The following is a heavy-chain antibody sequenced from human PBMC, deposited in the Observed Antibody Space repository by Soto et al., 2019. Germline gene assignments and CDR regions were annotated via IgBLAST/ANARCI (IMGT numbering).Heavy chain of an antibody. J-gene: IGHJ6*02. D-gene: IGHD6-19*01. CDR2: IYPGDSDT. V-gene: IGHV5-51*01. Sequence: GESLKISCRGSGYRFTSYWIGWVRQMPGKGLEWMGIIYPGDSDTRYSPSFQGQVTISADKSISTAYLQWSSLKASDTAMYYCARQTAYSSGWFLYGMDVWGQGTTVTVSS. CDR1: GYRFTSYW. CDR3: ARQTAYSSGWFLYGMDV.